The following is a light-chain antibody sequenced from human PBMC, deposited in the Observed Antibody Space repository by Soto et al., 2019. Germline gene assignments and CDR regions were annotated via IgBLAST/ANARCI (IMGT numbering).Light chain of an antibody. V-gene: IGLV1-44*01. CDR2: SNN. CDR3: AAWDDNLNGPV. J-gene: IGLJ3*02. Sequence: QSVLTQPPAASVTPGQRVTISCSGTSSNIGSNTVNWYQQLPGTAPKLLIYSNNQRPSGFPDRFSGSKSGTSASLAISGLQSEDEADYYCAAWDDNLNGPVFGGGTQLTVL. CDR1: SSNIGSNT.